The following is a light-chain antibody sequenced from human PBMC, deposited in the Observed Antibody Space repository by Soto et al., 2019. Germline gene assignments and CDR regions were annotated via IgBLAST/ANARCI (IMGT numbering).Light chain of an antibody. V-gene: IGKV3-20*01. Sequence: YRGRWSVSSSYLAWYQQKPGQAPRLLIYGASSRATGIPDRFSGSGSGTDFTLTISILEPEDVAVYYCPEYAILLVTFGQGTRLEIK. CDR2: GAS. CDR3: PEYAILLVT. J-gene: IGKJ5*01. CDR1: WSVSSSY.